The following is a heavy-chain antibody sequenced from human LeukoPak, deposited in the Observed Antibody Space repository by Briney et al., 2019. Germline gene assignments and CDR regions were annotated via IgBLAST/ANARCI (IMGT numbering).Heavy chain of an antibody. CDR1: GFTFSSYG. V-gene: IGHV3-23*01. CDR2: ISGSGGST. J-gene: IGHJ4*02. D-gene: IGHD3-10*01. Sequence: PGGSLRLSCAASGFTFSSYGMSWVRQAPGKGLEWVSAISGSGGSTYYADSVKGRFTISRDNSKNTLYLQMNSLRAEDTAVYYCASKGRNYYYGSGSYYNRFAYWGQGTLVTVSS. CDR3: ASKGRNYYYGSGSYYNRFAY.